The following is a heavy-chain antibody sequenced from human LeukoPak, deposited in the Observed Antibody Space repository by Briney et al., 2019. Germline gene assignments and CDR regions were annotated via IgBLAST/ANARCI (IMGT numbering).Heavy chain of an antibody. Sequence: PSQTLSLTCTVSGGSISGGGYYWSWIRHHPGRGLEWIGYIFYSGGTFYNPSLKSRVAISVDTSKNQFSLKLSSVTAADTAVYYCARDYDSSGYSYYYYGMEVWGQGTTVTVSS. CDR3: ARDYDSSGYSYYYYGMEV. V-gene: IGHV4-31*03. D-gene: IGHD3-22*01. J-gene: IGHJ6*02. CDR1: GGSISGGGYY. CDR2: IFYSGGT.